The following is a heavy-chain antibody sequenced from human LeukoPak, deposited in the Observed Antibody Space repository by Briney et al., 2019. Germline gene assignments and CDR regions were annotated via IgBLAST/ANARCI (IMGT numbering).Heavy chain of an antibody. CDR1: GGTFSSYA. CDR2: IIPIFGTA. V-gene: IGHV1-69*05. CDR3: ASRISVTTGMDV. D-gene: IGHD4-11*01. J-gene: IGHJ6*04. Sequence: GSSVKVSCKASGGTFSSYAISWVRRAPGQGLEWMGGIIPIFGTANYAQKFQGRVTITTDESTSTAHMELSSLRSEDTAVYYCASRISVTTGMDVWGKGTTVTVSS.